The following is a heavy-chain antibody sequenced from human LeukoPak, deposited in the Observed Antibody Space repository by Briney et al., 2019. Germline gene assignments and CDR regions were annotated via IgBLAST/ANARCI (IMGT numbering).Heavy chain of an antibody. Sequence: ASVKVSCKASGYTFTGYYMHWVRQAPGQGLEWMGWINPNSGGTNYAEKFQDRVAMTRDTSVITGYMELSKLRSDDTAMYFCARGKGRGDEVLFSAYWGQGTLVTVSS. V-gene: IGHV1-2*02. CDR2: INPNSGGT. CDR1: GYTFTGYY. J-gene: IGHJ4*02. D-gene: IGHD3-9*01. CDR3: ARGKGRGDEVLFSAY.